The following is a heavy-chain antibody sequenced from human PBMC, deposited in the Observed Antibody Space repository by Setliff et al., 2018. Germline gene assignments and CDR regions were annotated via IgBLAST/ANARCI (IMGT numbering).Heavy chain of an antibody. V-gene: IGHV3-23*01. J-gene: IGHJ4*02. CDR1: GLSFSSYA. Sequence: GGSLRLSCVASGLSFSSYAINWVRQAPGKGLEWVSGISGSGGSTYYADSVKGRFTISRDNSKNTLYLQMYSLSAEDTAMYYCAREPGNTFWSASSGPIIFDYWGQGIMVTVSS. CDR3: AREPGNTFWSASSGPIIFDY. CDR2: ISGSGGST. D-gene: IGHD3-3*01.